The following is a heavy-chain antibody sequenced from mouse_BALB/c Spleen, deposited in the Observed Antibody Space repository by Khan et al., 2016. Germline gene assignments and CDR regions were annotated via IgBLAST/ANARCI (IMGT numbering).Heavy chain of an antibody. D-gene: IGHD1-2*01. J-gene: IGHJ4*01. V-gene: IGHV1-77*01. CDR3: ARSYYGYFAMDY. Sequence: QVQLQQSGTELPRPGASVKLSCKASGYTFTDYYLHWVMQRTGQGLEWIGEIFPGSGSTYYNEKFKGQASLTADTSSSTAYMQLSSLTSEDSAVYFCARSYYGYFAMDYWGHGASVTVSS. CDR1: GYTFTDYY. CDR2: IFPGSGST.